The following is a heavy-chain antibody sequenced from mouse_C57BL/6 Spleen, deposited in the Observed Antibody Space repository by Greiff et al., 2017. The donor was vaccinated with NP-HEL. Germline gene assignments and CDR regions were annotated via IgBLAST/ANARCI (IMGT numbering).Heavy chain of an antibody. J-gene: IGHJ1*03. D-gene: IGHD2-1*01. Sequence: VKLQESGPGLVAPSQSLSITCTVSGFSLTSYGVSWVRQPPGKGLEWLGVIWGDGSTNYHSAPLYRLSIIKDNSKSQVFLKLISLQTDDTATYYCAKNYYGSFPGYFDVWGTGTTVTVSS. CDR3: AKNYYGSFPGYFDV. V-gene: IGHV2-3*01. CDR2: IWGDGST. CDR1: GFSLTSYG.